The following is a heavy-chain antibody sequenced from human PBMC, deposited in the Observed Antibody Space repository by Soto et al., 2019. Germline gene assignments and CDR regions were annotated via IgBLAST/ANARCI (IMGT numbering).Heavy chain of an antibody. D-gene: IGHD6-19*01. Sequence: PGGSLRLSCAASGFTFSSYGMHWVRQAPGKGLEWVSVISYDGSNKYYADSVRGRFTISRDNSKNTLYLQMNSLRAEDTAVYYCAKGQGSGWWWDYWGQGTLVTVSS. CDR3: AKGQGSGWWWDY. V-gene: IGHV3-30*18. J-gene: IGHJ4*02. CDR1: GFTFSSYG. CDR2: ISYDGSNK.